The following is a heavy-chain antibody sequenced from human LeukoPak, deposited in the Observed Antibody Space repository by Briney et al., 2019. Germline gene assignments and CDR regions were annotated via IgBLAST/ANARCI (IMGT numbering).Heavy chain of an antibody. CDR2: VYPSGNT. V-gene: IGHV4-61*02. J-gene: IGHJ4*02. Sequence: SETLSLTCAVSGNSISSNNYYWSWVRQPAGRGLEWIGRVYPSGNTNYNPYNPSLTDRVIISIDTSRSQFSLILTSVTAADTAMYYCARAESGHYYFDYWGRGTLVTVSS. D-gene: IGHD5-12*01. CDR3: ARAESGHYYFDY. CDR1: GNSISSNNYY.